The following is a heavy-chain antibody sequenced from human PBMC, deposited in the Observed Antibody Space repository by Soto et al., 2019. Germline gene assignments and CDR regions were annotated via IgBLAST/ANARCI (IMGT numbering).Heavy chain of an antibody. CDR2: ISSNGDIT. CDR1: GFTFIIFS. J-gene: IGHJ4*02. V-gene: IGHV3-64D*06. Sequence: PWGSLRPSCSASGFTFIIFSIHCVRQSAVKGLEFVSAISSNGDITIYADSVKGRFTISRDNSKNTLYLQMSSLRADDTAVYYCLKDGGEFNFDSRGQGALVTVSS. CDR3: LKDGGEFNFDS. D-gene: IGHD3-16*01.